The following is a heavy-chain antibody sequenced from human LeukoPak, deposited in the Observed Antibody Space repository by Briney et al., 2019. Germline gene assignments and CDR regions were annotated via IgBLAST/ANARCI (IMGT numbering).Heavy chain of an antibody. CDR3: AKDLSYYDSRSGAFDI. CDR1: GFTFSSYG. D-gene: IGHD3-22*01. V-gene: IGHV3-30*02. J-gene: IGHJ3*02. Sequence: GGSLRLSCAASGFTFSSYGMHWVRQAPGKGLEWLTFMRYDGTDKYYPDSVKGRFTVSRDNSKNTLYLQMNSLRAEDTAVYYCAKDLSYYDSRSGAFDIWGQGTMVTVSS. CDR2: MRYDGTDK.